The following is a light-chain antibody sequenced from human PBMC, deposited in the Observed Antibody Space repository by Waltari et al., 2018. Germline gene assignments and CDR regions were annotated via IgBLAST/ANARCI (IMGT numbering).Light chain of an antibody. CDR2: EVS. CDR3: SAYTSSSTLI. V-gene: IGLV2-14*01. Sequence: QSPLTQPASVSGSPGQSITISCTGTSSDVGGYNYFSWYQQHPGKAPKLMIYEVSKRPSGVSNRFSGSKSGNTASLTISGLQAEDEANYYCSAYTSSSTLIFGTGTKVTVL. J-gene: IGLJ1*01. CDR1: SSDVGGYNY.